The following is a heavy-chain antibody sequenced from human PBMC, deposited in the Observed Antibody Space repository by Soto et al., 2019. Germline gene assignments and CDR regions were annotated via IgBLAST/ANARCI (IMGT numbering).Heavy chain of an antibody. V-gene: IGHV3-21*01. CDR2: ISSSSSYI. J-gene: IGHJ4*02. CDR1: GFTFSSYS. D-gene: IGHD2-15*01. Sequence: GGSLRLSCAASGFTFSSYSMNWVRQAPGKGLEWVSSISSSSSYIYYADSVKGRFTISRDNAKNSLYLQMNSLRAEDTAVYYCARDEKVVVAANWGQGTLVTVSS. CDR3: ARDEKVVVAAN.